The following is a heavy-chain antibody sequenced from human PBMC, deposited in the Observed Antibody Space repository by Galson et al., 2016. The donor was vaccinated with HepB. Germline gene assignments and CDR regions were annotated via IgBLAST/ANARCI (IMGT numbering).Heavy chain of an antibody. V-gene: IGHV3-7*01. D-gene: IGHD5-12*01. Sequence: SLRLSCAASGFSFSSSAMHWVRQTPGQGLEWVANIRRDATQKNYVDSVEGRFTISRDNAKNSLFLRMNSLRAEDTAVYYCARDLTPSFDSGTYYDAFDIWGQGTMVTVSS. CDR2: IRRDATQK. CDR1: GFSFSSSA. J-gene: IGHJ3*02. CDR3: ARDLTPSFDSGTYYDAFDI.